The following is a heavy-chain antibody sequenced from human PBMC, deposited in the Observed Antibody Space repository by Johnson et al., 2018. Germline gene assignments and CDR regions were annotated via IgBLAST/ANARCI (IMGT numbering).Heavy chain of an antibody. V-gene: IGHV3-49*03. CDR3: RRVRSRNAAEYFQH. J-gene: IGHJ1*01. Sequence: VQLVESGGGLVQPGRTLRLSCTASGFTSGDYAMSWFRQAPGKGLEWLCFIRSKAYGGTTEYAASVKGRFTISRDDSKSLAYLQMNSLKTEDTAVYYCRRVRSRNAAEYFQHWGQGTLVTVSS. CDR1: GFTSGDYA. CDR2: IRSKAYGGTT.